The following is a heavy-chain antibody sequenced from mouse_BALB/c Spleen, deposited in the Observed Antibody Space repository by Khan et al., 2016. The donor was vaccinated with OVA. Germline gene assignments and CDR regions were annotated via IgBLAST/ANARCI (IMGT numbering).Heavy chain of an antibody. CDR2: INPSNGYT. V-gene: IGHV1-4*01. CDR1: GYTFTSYT. Sequence: QVQLKESGAELARPGASVKMSCKASGYTFTSYTIHWIKERPGQGLEWIGNINPSNGYTNYNQKFKDKATLTTDKSSTTAYLQLSILTSDDSAVYNGVRDGAYHRNDGWFAYWGQGTLVTVSA. CDR3: VRDGAYHRNDGWFAY. D-gene: IGHD2-14*01. J-gene: IGHJ3*01.